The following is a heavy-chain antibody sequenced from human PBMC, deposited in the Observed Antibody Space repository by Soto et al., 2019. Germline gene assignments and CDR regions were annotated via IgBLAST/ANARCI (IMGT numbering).Heavy chain of an antibody. D-gene: IGHD3-10*01. CDR3: VSYGSGTYYSGYSFDF. Sequence: SETLSLTCTVSGGSISRSSYYWGWIRQPPGKGLEWIGSIYYSGSTYYNPSLKSRVTISVDTSKNQFSLKLSSVTAADTAVYYCVSYGSGTYYSGYSFDFWSQGSLVTVSS. J-gene: IGHJ4*02. CDR1: GGSISRSSYY. V-gene: IGHV4-39*01. CDR2: IYYSGST.